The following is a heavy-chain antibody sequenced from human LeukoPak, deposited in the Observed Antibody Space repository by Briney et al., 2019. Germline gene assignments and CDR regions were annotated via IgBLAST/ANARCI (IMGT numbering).Heavy chain of an antibody. Sequence: ASVKVSCKASGYTFTSYYMHWVRQAPGQGLEWMGIINPSGGSTSYAQKFQGRVTMTRDTSTSTVYMELSSLRSEDTAVYYCARDRKLTGGIVVVPAAIFFEFDPWGQGTLVTVSS. V-gene: IGHV1-46*01. CDR2: INPSGGST. D-gene: IGHD2-2*01. CDR1: GYTFTSYY. CDR3: ARDRKLTGGIVVVPAAIFFEFDP. J-gene: IGHJ5*02.